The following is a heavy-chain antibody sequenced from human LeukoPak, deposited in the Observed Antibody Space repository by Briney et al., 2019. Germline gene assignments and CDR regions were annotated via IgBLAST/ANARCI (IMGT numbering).Heavy chain of an antibody. J-gene: IGHJ3*02. Sequence: PSETLSLTCAVYGGSFSGYYWSWIRQPPGKGLEWIGYIYYSGSTNYNPSLKSRVTISVDTSKNQFSLKLSSVTAADTAVYYCARATQGTGYDAFDIWGQGTMVTVSS. CDR1: GGSFSGYY. CDR2: IYYSGST. CDR3: ARATQGTGYDAFDI. D-gene: IGHD1-1*01. V-gene: IGHV4-59*01.